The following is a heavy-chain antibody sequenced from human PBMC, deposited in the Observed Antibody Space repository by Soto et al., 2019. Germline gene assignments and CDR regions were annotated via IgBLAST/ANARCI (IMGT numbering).Heavy chain of an antibody. CDR1: GYTFTVYY. D-gene: IGHD1-26*01. J-gene: IGHJ4*02. CDR3: ARGRDYRAYYFDY. CDR2: INPNSGGT. V-gene: IGHV1-2*04. Sequence: VKVSCKASGYTFTVYYMHWVRQAPGQGLEWMGWINPNSGGTNYAQKFQGWVTMTRDTSISTAYMELSRLRSDDTAVYYCARGRDYRAYYFDYWGQGTLVTVSS.